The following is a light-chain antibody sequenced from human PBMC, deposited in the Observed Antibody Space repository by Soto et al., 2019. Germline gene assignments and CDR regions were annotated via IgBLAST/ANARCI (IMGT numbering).Light chain of an antibody. V-gene: IGKV1-5*03. Sequence: DIQMTQSPSTLPASVGDRVTITCRASQTISTWLAWYQQKPGKVPKLLISKASSLESGVPSRFSGSGSGTEFTLTISSLQPDDFATYYCQQYNFYWTFGQGTKVEIK. CDR3: QQYNFYWT. CDR2: KAS. J-gene: IGKJ1*01. CDR1: QTISTW.